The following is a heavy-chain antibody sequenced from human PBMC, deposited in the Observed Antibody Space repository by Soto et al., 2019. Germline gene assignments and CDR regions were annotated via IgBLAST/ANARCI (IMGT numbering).Heavy chain of an antibody. CDR2: INAGNGNT. CDR1: GYTFTSYA. Sequence: QAQLVQSGAEVKKPGASVKVSCKASGYTFTSYAMHWVRQAPGQRLEWMGWINAGNGNTKYSQKFQGRVTITRDTAASTDYMELSSLRSEDTAVYYCASSAPELSWFYWGQGTLVTVSS. J-gene: IGHJ4*02. V-gene: IGHV1-3*01. CDR3: ASSAPELSWFY. D-gene: IGHD3-16*02.